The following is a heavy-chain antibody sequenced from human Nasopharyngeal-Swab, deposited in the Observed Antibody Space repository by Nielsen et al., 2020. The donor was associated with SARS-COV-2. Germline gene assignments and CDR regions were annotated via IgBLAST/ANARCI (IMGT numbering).Heavy chain of an antibody. D-gene: IGHD4-23*01. V-gene: IGHV3-21*01. CDR3: ARTYGGNSKLSY. CDR2: ISSSSSYI. CDR1: GFTFSSYT. Sequence: GGSLKSYCVASGFTFSSYTMNWVRQAPGKGLEWVSSISSSSSYIYYADSVKGRFTISRDNAKNSLYLQMSSLRAEDTAVYYCARTYGGNSKLSYWGQGTLVTVSS. J-gene: IGHJ4*02.